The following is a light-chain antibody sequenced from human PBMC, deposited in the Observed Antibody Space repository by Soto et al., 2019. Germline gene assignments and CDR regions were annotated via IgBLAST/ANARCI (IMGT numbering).Light chain of an antibody. CDR3: CSYVGSSILM. CDR2: EVN. CDR1: RSDVGLYNL. Sequence: QAASVSGSPGQSITISCTGTRSDVGLYNLVSWYQQLPGKAPKLIIYEVNERPSGISDRFSGSKSGNTASLTISGLQDEDEADYYCCSYVGSSILMFGGGTKLTVL. V-gene: IGLV2-23*02. J-gene: IGLJ3*02.